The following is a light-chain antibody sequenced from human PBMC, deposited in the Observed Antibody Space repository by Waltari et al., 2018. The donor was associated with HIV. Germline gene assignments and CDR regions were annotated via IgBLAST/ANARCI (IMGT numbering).Light chain of an antibody. V-gene: IGKV3D-20*01. J-gene: IGKJ3*01. CDR3: QQYGSAPTT. Sequence: DIVLTQSPATLSLSPGETATPPCGASQTVSTTYLAWYQQKPGLAPRLLIYDVSTRATGIPDRFSGSGSGTDFTLTISRLEPEDFAVYYCQQYGSAPTTFGPGTKVDIK. CDR2: DVS. CDR1: QTVSTTY.